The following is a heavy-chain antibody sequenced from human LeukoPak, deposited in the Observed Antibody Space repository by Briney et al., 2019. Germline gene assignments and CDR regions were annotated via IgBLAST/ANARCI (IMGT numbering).Heavy chain of an antibody. CDR3: VKGRRGSSYVHYFDS. V-gene: IGHV3-30*18. J-gene: IGHJ4*02. Sequence: PGRSLRLSCEVSGLIFETYGMHWVRQAPGKGLEWVGVISKNGSNTYYGDSVKGRFTISRDNTNNTLSLQMNGLTTEDTGVYFCVKGRRGSSYVHYFDSWGLGTLVTVSS. D-gene: IGHD5-18*01. CDR1: GLIFETYG. CDR2: ISKNGSNT.